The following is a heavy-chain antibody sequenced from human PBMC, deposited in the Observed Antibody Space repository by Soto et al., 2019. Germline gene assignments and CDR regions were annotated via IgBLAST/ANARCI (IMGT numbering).Heavy chain of an antibody. CDR1: GFTFSSYA. D-gene: IGHD3-22*01. CDR2: ISGSGGST. V-gene: IGHV3-23*01. J-gene: IGHJ4*02. Sequence: GESLKISCAASGFTFSSYAMSWVRQAPGKGLEWVSAISGSGGSTYYADSVKGRFTISRDNSKNTLYLQMNSLRAEDTAVYYCAKDQDYYDSSGYQVTNYYFDYWGQGTLVTVSS. CDR3: AKDQDYYDSSGYQVTNYYFDY.